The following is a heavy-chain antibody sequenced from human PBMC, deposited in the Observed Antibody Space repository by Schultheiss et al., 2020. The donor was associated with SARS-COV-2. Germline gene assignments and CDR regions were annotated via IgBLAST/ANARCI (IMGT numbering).Heavy chain of an antibody. CDR3: ATFENGSGYYYPMDY. J-gene: IGHJ4*02. V-gene: IGHV3-48*04. D-gene: IGHD3-22*01. Sequence: GESLKISCAASGFTFSSYWMSWVRQAPGKGLEWVSYISSSGSTIYYADSVKGRFTISRDNAKNSLYLQMNSLRAEDTAVYYCATFENGSGYYYPMDYWGQGTLVTVSS. CDR2: ISSSGSTI. CDR1: GFTFSSYW.